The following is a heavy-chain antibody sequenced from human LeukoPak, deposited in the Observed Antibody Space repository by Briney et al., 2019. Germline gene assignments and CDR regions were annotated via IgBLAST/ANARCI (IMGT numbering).Heavy chain of an antibody. D-gene: IGHD4-17*01. CDR2: IKQDGSEK. J-gene: IGHJ4*02. V-gene: IGHV3-7*03. CDR1: GFTFSSFW. CDR3: ARDEDGDLDY. Sequence: PGGSLRLSCGASGFTFSSFWMAWVRHSPGKGLEWVANIKQDGSEKYYVDSVKGRFTISRDNAKNSVYLQMNSLRAEDTAVYYCARDEDGDLDYWGQGTLVTVSS.